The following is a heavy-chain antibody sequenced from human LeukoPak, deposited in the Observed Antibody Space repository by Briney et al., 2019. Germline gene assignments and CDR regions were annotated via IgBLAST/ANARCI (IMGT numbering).Heavy chain of an antibody. V-gene: IGHV4-61*02. CDR2: IYTSGST. CDR3: ARGGYCGGGCYFYY. CDR1: GGSINSGNYY. Sequence: SETQSLTCTVSGGSINSGNYYWSWIRQPAGKGLEWIGRIYTSGSTNYSPSLKSRVTMSVDTSKNQFYLKLSSVTAADTAVYYCARGGYCGGGCYFYYWGQGTLVTVSS. D-gene: IGHD2-21*02. J-gene: IGHJ4*02.